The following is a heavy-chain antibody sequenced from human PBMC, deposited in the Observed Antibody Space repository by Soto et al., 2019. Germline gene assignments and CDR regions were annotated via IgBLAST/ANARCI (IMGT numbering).Heavy chain of an antibody. CDR3: ARGSFSSSSSWFDP. CDR2: IYYSGNT. V-gene: IGHV4-31*03. J-gene: IGHJ5*02. D-gene: IGHD6-6*01. CDR1: GGSISSGDYY. Sequence: PSETLSLTCTVSGGSISSGDYYWSWIRQHPGKGLEWIAYIYYSGNTYYNPSLNSRVSISVDTSKNQFSLRLSSVTAADTAVYYCARGSFSSSSSWFDPWGQGILVTVS.